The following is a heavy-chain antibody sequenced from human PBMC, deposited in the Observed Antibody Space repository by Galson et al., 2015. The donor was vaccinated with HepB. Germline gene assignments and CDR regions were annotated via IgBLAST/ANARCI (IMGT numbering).Heavy chain of an antibody. CDR2: ILYDGSNK. CDR1: EFTFSRFA. D-gene: IGHD1-1*01. CDR3: AREQQIPNYYAMDV. Sequence: SLRLSCAASEFTFSRFAMHWVRQAPGKGLEWVAVILYDGSNKYDADSVKGRFTISRDNSKNTLYLQMNSLRPEDTAVYYCAREQQIPNYYAMDVWGQGTTVTVSS. J-gene: IGHJ6*02. V-gene: IGHV3-30-3*01.